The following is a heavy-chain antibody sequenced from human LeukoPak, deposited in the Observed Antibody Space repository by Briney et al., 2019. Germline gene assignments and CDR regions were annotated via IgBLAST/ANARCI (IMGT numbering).Heavy chain of an antibody. D-gene: IGHD2-21*02. CDR3: ARLSHLLFFDY. CDR1: GYTFTSYY. Sequence: ASVTVSCKASGYTFTSYYMHWVRQAPGQGLEWMGIINPSGGSTSYAQKFQGRVTMTRDTSTSTVYMELSSLRSEDTAVYYCARLSHLLFFDYWGQGTLVTVSS. V-gene: IGHV1-46*01. J-gene: IGHJ4*02. CDR2: INPSGGST.